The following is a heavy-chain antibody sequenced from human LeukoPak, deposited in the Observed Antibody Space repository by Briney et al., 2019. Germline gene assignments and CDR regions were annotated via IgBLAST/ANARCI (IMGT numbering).Heavy chain of an antibody. CDR1: GFTFSSYW. D-gene: IGHD2/OR15-2a*01. CDR3: ARADSRATVYVY. V-gene: IGHV3-74*01. CDR2: INSDGSST. Sequence: GGSLRLSCAASGFTFSSYWMHWVRQAPGKGLVWVSRINSDGSSTSYADSVKGRFTIPRDNAKNTLYLQMNSLRAEDTAVYYCARADSRATVYVYWGQGTLVTVSS. J-gene: IGHJ4*02.